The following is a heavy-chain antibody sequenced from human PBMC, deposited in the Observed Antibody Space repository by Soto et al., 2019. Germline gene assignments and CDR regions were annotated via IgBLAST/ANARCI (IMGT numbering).Heavy chain of an antibody. CDR2: INYSGSS. D-gene: IGHD1-1*01. J-gene: IGHJ6*03. CDR1: GGSISRSY. V-gene: IGHV4-59*08. CDR3: TRRTVSSYSYYYMDV. Sequence: SETLSLTCTVSGGSISRSYWGWIRQPPGQGLEWIGDINYSGSSNYNPSLSGRVTILVDTAQNQFSLRLSSVTAADTAVYYCTRRTVSSYSYYYMDVWGKGTTVTVSS.